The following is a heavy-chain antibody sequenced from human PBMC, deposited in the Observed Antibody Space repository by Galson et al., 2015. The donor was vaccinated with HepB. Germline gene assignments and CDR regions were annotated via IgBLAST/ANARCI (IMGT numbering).Heavy chain of an antibody. J-gene: IGHJ4*02. V-gene: IGHV1-2*02. D-gene: IGHD1-26*01. Sequence: SVKVSCKASGYTFTGYYMHWVRQAPGQGLEWMGWINPNSGGTNYAQKFQGRVTMARDTSISTAYMELNRLRSDDTAVYYCARGGVGATLPFDYWGQGTLVTVSS. CDR1: GYTFTGYY. CDR2: INPNSGGT. CDR3: ARGGVGATLPFDY.